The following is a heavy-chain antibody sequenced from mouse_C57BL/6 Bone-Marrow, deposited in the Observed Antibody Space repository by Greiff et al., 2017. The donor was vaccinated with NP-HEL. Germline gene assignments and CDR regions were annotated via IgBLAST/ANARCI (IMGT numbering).Heavy chain of an antibody. CDR3: ARDYSNYEYFDV. J-gene: IGHJ1*03. CDR1: GYSITSGYY. CDR2: ISYDGSN. D-gene: IGHD2-5*01. V-gene: IGHV3-6*01. Sequence: EVKLVESGPGLVKPSQSLSLTCSVTGYSITSGYYWNWIRQFPGNKLEWMGYISYDGSNNYNPSLKNRISITRDTSKNQFFLKLNSVTTEDTATYYCARDYSNYEYFDVWGTGTTVTVSS.